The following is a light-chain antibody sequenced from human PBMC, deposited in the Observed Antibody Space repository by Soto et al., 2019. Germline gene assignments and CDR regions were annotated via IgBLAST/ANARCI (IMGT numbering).Light chain of an antibody. CDR3: QHYANWPLT. CDR1: QSVSSY. V-gene: IGKV3-11*01. J-gene: IGKJ4*01. Sequence: EVVLTQSPATQSLSPGERTTLSCRASQSVSSYLAWYQQRPGQAPRLLIDDASNRATGVPARFSGSGSGTDFTLTISSLEPEDFAVYYCQHYANWPLTFGGGTKLEIK. CDR2: DAS.